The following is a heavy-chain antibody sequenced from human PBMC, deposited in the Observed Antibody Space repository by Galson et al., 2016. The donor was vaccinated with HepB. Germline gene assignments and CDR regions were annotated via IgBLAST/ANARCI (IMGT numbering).Heavy chain of an antibody. Sequence: SVKVSCKASGYIFTTFAVQWVRQAPGQRPEWMGWINPGNGKTKFSQNFQGRITILRDTSTSTAYMELSHLRSEDTAIYYCARALGDFWGPGTLVTVSS. J-gene: IGHJ4*02. V-gene: IGHV1-3*01. CDR1: GYIFTTFA. CDR3: ARALGDF. D-gene: IGHD2-21*01. CDR2: INPGNGKT.